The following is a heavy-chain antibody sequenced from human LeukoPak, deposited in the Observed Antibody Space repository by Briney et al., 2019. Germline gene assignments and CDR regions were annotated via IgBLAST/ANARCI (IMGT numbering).Heavy chain of an antibody. CDR2: ISGSGGST. D-gene: IGHD2-21*01. CDR1: GFTFSSYA. V-gene: IGHV3-23*01. Sequence: GGSLRLYCAASGFTFSSYAMSWVRQAPGKGLEWVSAISGSGGSTYYADSVKGRFTISRDNSKNTLYLQMNSLRAEDTAVYYCAKGGEGHARHIVVVIAKSDLSPFQHWGQGTLVTVSS. CDR3: AKGGEGHARHIVVVIAKSDLSPFQH. J-gene: IGHJ1*01.